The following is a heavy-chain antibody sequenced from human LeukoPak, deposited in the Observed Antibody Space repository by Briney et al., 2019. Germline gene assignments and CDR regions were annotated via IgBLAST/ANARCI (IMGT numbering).Heavy chain of an antibody. V-gene: IGHV4-4*07. J-gene: IGHJ4*02. CDR1: GGSISSYY. CDR2: IYTSGST. Sequence: PSETLSPTCTVSGGSISSYYWSWIRQPAGKGLEWIGRIYTSGSTNYNPSLKSRVTMSVDTSKNQFSLKLSSVTAADTAVYYCARDGYYYDSSGYYEKMYYFDYWGQGTLVTVSS. CDR3: ARDGYYYDSSGYYEKMYYFDY. D-gene: IGHD3-22*01.